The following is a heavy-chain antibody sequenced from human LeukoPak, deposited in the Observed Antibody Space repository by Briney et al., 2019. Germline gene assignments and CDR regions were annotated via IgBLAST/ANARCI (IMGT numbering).Heavy chain of an antibody. Sequence: ASVKVSCKASGYTFTSYGISWVRQTPGQGLEWMGWISAYNGYTNYAQNFQGRVTMTTDASTSTAYMELRSLRSDDTAVYYCVREVTMVRGVITFYHYNGMDVWGQGTAVTVSS. V-gene: IGHV1-18*01. CDR3: VREVTMVRGVITFYHYNGMDV. D-gene: IGHD3-10*01. J-gene: IGHJ6*02. CDR1: GYTFTSYG. CDR2: ISAYNGYT.